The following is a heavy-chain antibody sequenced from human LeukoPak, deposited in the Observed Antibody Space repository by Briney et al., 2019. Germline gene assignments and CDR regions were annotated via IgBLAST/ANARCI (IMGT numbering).Heavy chain of an antibody. V-gene: IGHV4-34*01. CDR2: IYHSGST. CDR3: ARGPSQLRNFDY. J-gene: IGHJ4*02. Sequence: SETLSLTCAVYGGSFSGYYWSWIRQPPGKGLEWIGEIYHSGSTNYNPSLKSRVTISVDTSKNRFSLKLSSVTAADTAVYYCARGPSQLRNFDYWGQGTLVSVSS. CDR1: GGSFSGYY. D-gene: IGHD4-17*01.